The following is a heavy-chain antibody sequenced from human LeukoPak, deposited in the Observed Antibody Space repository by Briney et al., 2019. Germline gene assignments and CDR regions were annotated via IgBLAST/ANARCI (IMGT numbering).Heavy chain of an antibody. V-gene: IGHV4-59*01. D-gene: IGHD6-13*01. CDR3: ARLGGKEGIAAAGAHY. CDR2: IYYSGST. J-gene: IGHJ4*02. Sequence: SETLSLTCTVSGGSISSYYWSWIRQPPGKGLEWIGYIYYSGSTNYNPSLKSRVTISVDTSKNQFSLKLSSVTAADTAVYYCARLGGKEGIAAAGAHYWGQGTLVTVSS. CDR1: GGSISSYY.